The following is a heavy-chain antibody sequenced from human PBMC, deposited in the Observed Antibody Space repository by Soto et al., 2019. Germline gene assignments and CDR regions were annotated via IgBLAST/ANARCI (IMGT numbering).Heavy chain of an antibody. Sequence: PSETLSLTCTVSGGSISSYYWSWIRQPPGKGLEWIGYIYYSGSTNYNPSLKSRVTISVDTSKNQFSLKLSSVTAADTAVYYCARRRYFDWLFDYWGQGTLVTVSS. D-gene: IGHD3-9*01. CDR2: IYYSGST. V-gene: IGHV4-59*08. J-gene: IGHJ4*02. CDR3: ARRRYFDWLFDY. CDR1: GGSISSYY.